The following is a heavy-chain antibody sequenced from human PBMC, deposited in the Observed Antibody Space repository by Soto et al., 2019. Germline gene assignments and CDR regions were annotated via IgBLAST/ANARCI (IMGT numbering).Heavy chain of an antibody. CDR3: ARHATRSYDY. V-gene: IGHV4-59*08. CDR2: ISYDGNT. J-gene: IGHJ4*02. CDR1: GDSISGYL. Sequence: SSETLSLTCTVSGDSISGYLWNWVRQPPGKGLEWIGCISYDGNTNYNPSLKSRVTISVDTSKNQFTLNLNSVTAADTAVYYCARHATRSYDYWGQGTLVTVSS.